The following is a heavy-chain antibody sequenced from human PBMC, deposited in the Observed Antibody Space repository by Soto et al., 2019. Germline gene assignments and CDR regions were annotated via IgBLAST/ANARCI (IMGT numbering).Heavy chain of an antibody. D-gene: IGHD3-22*01. V-gene: IGHV1-69*01. J-gene: IGHJ4*02. Sequence: QVELVQSGAEVKKPGSSVKVSCKASGGTFSNYAINWVRQAPGQGLEWMAGIIPILGTTNYAQKFQGRITITADESTSTAYMELSSLRSEDTALYYCARDNSPYIADYDSSGWEYWGQGTLVTVSS. CDR2: IIPILGTT. CDR3: ARDNSPYIADYDSSGWEY. CDR1: GGTFSNYA.